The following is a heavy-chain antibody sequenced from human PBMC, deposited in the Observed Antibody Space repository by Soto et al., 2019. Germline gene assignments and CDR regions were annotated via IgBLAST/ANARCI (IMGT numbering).Heavy chain of an antibody. D-gene: IGHD3-16*02. CDR2: IKQDGSEY. V-gene: IGHV3-7*04. CDR3: ARGAFPTWGSYPLDY. Sequence: EVQLVESGGGMVQPGGSLRLSCAASGFTFITYWMTWVRQAPGKVLEWVANIKQDGSEYYYVVSVKGRFTISRDNAKNSLYLQMNSLRAEDTAVYYCARGAFPTWGSYPLDYWGQGTLVTVSS. CDR1: GFTFITYW. J-gene: IGHJ4*02.